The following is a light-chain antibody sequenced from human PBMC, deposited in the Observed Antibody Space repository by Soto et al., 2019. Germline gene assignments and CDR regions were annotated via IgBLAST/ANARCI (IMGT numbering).Light chain of an antibody. J-gene: IGLJ2*01. V-gene: IGLV4-60*02. CDR1: SGHTTYI. CDR2: LETSGSY. CDR3: ETWDINTHVV. Sequence: QPVLTQSSSASASLGSSVKLTCTLSSGHTTYIIAWHQQQPGKAPRYLMKLETSGSYNKGSGVPDRFSGPSSGADRYLTISNLQFEDEADYYCETWDINTHVVFGGGTKLTVL.